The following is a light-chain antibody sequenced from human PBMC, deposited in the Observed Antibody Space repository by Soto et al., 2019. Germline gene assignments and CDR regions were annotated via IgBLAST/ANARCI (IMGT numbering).Light chain of an antibody. V-gene: IGLV2-11*01. CDR2: DVG. J-gene: IGLJ1*01. CDR3: ASYTTSSTYV. Sequence: QSALTQPRSVSGSPGQSVSISCTGTSGDVGSYIHVSWYQQHPGRAPKLVIYDVGKRPSGVPDRLSGSKSGNTASLTISGLQTEDEADYYCASYTTSSTYVFGTRSRSPS. CDR1: SGDVGSYIH.